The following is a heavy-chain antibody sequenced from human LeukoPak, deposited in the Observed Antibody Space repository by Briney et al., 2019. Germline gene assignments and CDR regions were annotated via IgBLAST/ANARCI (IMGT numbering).Heavy chain of an antibody. V-gene: IGHV7-4-1*02. CDR3: ARVGIAVRSDY. Sequence: ASVKVSCKASGYTFTSYAMNWVRQAPGQGLEWMGWINTDTGNPTYAQGFTGRFVFSLDTSVTTAYLQISSLKAEDTAVYYCARVGIAVRSDYWGQGTPVTVSS. D-gene: IGHD6-19*01. J-gene: IGHJ4*02. CDR1: GYTFTSYA. CDR2: INTDTGNP.